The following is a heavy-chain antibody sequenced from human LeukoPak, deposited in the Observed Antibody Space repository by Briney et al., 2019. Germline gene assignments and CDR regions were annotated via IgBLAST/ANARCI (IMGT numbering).Heavy chain of an antibody. J-gene: IGHJ4*02. V-gene: IGHV3-23*01. CDR1: GFIFSSYA. Sequence: GGSLRLSCVASGFIFSSYAMHWVRQAPGKGLEWVSAISGSGGSTYYADSVKGWFTISRDNSKNTLYLQMNSLRAEDTAVYYCAKDLEIVVVVAATRFDYWGQGTLVTVSS. CDR2: ISGSGGST. CDR3: AKDLEIVVVVAATRFDY. D-gene: IGHD2-15*01.